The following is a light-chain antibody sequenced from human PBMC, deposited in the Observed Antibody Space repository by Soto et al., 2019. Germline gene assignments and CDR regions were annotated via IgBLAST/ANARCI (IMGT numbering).Light chain of an antibody. Sequence: IVLTQSPGSLSLSPGERATLSCRASQSVPRTYLAWYQQKPVQTPSLLIYGASTRATGIPDRFSGSGPGTDFTLTISRLEPEDFGVYYCQQYGSSYWTFGQGTK. CDR3: QQYGSSYWT. J-gene: IGKJ1*01. CDR2: GAS. CDR1: QSVPRTY. V-gene: IGKV3-20*01.